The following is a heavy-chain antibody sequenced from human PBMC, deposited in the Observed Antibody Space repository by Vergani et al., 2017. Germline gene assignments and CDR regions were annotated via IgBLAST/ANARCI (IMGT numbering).Heavy chain of an antibody. CDR3: ARLSPSNSEVTPTAFDV. J-gene: IGHJ3*01. D-gene: IGHD1-1*01. Sequence: QVQLQESGPRLVRPSQTLSLTCTVSGGSINTGAYYWSWIRQPAGKGLEWIGRVYTSGLTNYNHSLKSRVTILVDRSKSQLSLKLTSVTAGDTAVYFCARLSPSNSEVTPTAFDVWGQGTMVTVSS. V-gene: IGHV4-61*02. CDR2: VYTSGLT. CDR1: GGSINTGAYY.